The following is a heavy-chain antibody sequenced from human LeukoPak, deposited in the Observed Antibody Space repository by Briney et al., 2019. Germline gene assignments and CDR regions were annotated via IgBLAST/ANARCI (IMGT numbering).Heavy chain of an antibody. V-gene: IGHV3-23*01. CDR3: AKVWDYYGSGSYYSPVDY. D-gene: IGHD3-10*01. CDR2: ISGSGGST. CDR1: GFTFSSYA. J-gene: IGHJ4*02. Sequence: GGSLRLSCAASGFTFSSYAMSWVRQAPGKGLEWVSAISGSGGSTYYADSVKGRFTISRDNSKNTLYLQMNSLRAEDTAVYYCAKVWDYYGSGSYYSPVDYWGQGTLVTVSS.